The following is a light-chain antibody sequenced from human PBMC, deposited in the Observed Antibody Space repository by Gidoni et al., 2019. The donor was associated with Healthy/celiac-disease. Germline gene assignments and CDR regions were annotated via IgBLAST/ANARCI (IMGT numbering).Light chain of an antibody. CDR1: QSVSSN. J-gene: IGKJ4*01. Sequence: EIVMTQSPATLSVSPGERATLSGRASQSVSSNLAWYQQKPGQAPRLLLYGASTRSTGIPARFSGSGSGTEFALTISSLQSEDFAVYYCQQYNNWPPLTFXGXTKVEIK. CDR3: QQYNNWPPLT. CDR2: GAS. V-gene: IGKV3-15*01.